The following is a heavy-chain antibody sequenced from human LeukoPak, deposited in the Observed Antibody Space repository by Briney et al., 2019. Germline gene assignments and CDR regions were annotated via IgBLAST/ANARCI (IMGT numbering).Heavy chain of an antibody. V-gene: IGHV4-34*01. CDR2: INHSGST. Sequence: SETLSLTCAVYGGSFSGYYWSWIRQPPGKGLEWIGEINHSGSTNYNPSLKSRVTISVDSSKNQFSLKLSSVTAADTAVYYCANNWGYCQGLWGQGILVTVSS. D-gene: IGHD7-27*01. J-gene: IGHJ4*02. CDR1: GGSFSGYY. CDR3: ANNWGYCQGL.